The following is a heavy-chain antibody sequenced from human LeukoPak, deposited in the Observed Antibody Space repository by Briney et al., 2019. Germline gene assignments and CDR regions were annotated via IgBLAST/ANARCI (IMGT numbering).Heavy chain of an antibody. J-gene: IGHJ4*02. CDR2: INPSGGST. CDR3: ARDAPVSADY. Sequence: ASVKVSCKASGYTFTSYYMHWVRQAPGQGLEWMGIINPSGGSTSYAQKFQGRVTMTRDTSTSTVYMELTRLTSDDTAVYYCARDAPVSADYWGQGTLVTVSS. V-gene: IGHV1-46*01. CDR1: GYTFTSYY. D-gene: IGHD5/OR15-5a*01.